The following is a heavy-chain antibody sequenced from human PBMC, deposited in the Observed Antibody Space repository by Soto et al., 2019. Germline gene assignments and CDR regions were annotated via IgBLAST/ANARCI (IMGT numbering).Heavy chain of an antibody. CDR3: SRGRREVGATQAFDF. V-gene: IGHV3-7*01. Sequence: GGSLRLSCAASGFTFSSYWMSWVRQAPGKGLEWVANIKQDGSEKYYVDSVKGRFTISRDNAKNSLYLQMNSLRAEDTAVDYCSRGRREVGATQAFDFWGQGTMVTVSS. J-gene: IGHJ3*01. CDR1: GFTFSSYW. D-gene: IGHD1-26*01. CDR2: IKQDGSEK.